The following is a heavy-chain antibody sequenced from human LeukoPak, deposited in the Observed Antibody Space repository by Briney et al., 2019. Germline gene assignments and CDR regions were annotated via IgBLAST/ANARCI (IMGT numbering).Heavy chain of an antibody. J-gene: IGHJ3*02. V-gene: IGHV1-8*01. Sequence: GASVKVSCKASGYTFTSYDINWVRQATGQGIEWMGWMNPNSGNTGYAQKFQGRVTMTRNTSISTADMELSSLRSEDTAVYYCARVSGRADAFDIWGQGTMVTVSS. CDR1: GYTFTSYD. CDR2: MNPNSGNT. CDR3: ARVSGRADAFDI. D-gene: IGHD6-25*01.